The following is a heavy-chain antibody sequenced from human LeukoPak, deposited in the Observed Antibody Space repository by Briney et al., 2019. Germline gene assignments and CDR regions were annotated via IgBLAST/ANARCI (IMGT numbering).Heavy chain of an antibody. CDR2: ISVYNGNT. J-gene: IGHJ3*02. D-gene: IGHD4-17*01. Sequence: ASVKVSCKASGYTFSSYGISWVRQAPGQGLEWMGWISVYNGNTNYAQKLQGRVTTTTDTSTSTAYMELSSLRSDDTAVYYCARDFRWFKLDSREVTKETDAFDIWGQGTMVTVSS. CDR1: GYTFSSYG. CDR3: ARDFRWFKLDSREVTKETDAFDI. V-gene: IGHV1-18*01.